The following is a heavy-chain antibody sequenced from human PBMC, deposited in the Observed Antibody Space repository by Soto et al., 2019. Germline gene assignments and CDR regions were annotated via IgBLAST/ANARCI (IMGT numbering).Heavy chain of an antibody. V-gene: IGHV3-7*01. CDR2: IKQDGSEK. J-gene: IGHJ4*02. CDR3: ARYCSGGSCYFDY. Sequence: GGSLRLSCAASGFTFSSYWMSWVRQAPGKGLEWVANIKQDGSEKYYVDSVKGRFTISRDNAKNSLYLQMNSLRAEDTAVYYCARYCSGGSCYFDYWGQGTLVTVSS. CDR1: GFTFSSYW. D-gene: IGHD2-15*01.